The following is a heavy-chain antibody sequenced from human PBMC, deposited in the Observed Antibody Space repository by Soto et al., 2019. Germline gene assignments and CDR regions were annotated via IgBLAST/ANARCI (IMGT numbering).Heavy chain of an antibody. D-gene: IGHD1-20*01. J-gene: IGHJ4*02. CDR2: IWHDGSKT. CDR3: VTGIEGY. V-gene: IGHV3-33*03. CDR1: GFTFENFG. Sequence: QVQMVQSGGGVVQPGRSLRLSCTASGFTFENFGMHWVRQAPGKGLEWVAVIWHDGSKTPYGDSVKGRFIISRDNSKNTVYLQLHSLRAEDTAIYYCVTGIEGYWGQGTLVTVSS.